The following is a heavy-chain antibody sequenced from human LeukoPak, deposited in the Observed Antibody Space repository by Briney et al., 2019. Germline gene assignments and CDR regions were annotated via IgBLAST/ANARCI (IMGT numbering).Heavy chain of an antibody. Sequence: AGGSLRLSCAAPGFTFSSNSMSWVRQAPGKGLEWASVIYSGGSTYYADSVKGRFTISRDNSKNTLYLQMNSLRAEDTAVYYCAREGPSYYDSSDQGGYFDYWGQGTLVTVSS. V-gene: IGHV3-53*01. CDR2: IYSGGST. J-gene: IGHJ4*02. D-gene: IGHD3-22*01. CDR3: AREGPSYYDSSDQGGYFDY. CDR1: GFTFSSNS.